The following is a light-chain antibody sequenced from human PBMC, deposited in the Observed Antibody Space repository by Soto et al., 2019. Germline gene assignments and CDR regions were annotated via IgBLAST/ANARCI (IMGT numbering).Light chain of an antibody. CDR1: QSVSSTY. CDR2: GAS. V-gene: IGKV3-20*01. J-gene: IGKJ2*01. Sequence: EFVLTQSPGTLSLSPGEGATLSCRASQSVSSTYLAWYQQKPGQAPRLLIYGASSRATDIPDRFSGSGSGTDFTLTISRLEPEDSAVYYCQQFVSASYTFGQGTKLEIK. CDR3: QQFVSASYT.